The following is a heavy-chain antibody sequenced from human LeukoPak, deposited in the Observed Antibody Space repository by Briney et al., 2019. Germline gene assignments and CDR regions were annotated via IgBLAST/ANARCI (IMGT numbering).Heavy chain of an antibody. Sequence: GSLRLSCAASGFSFRGYWMSWVRQAPGKGLEWVSSISSSSSYIYYADSVKGRFTISRDNAKNSLYLQMNSLRAEDTAVYYCARDIGAYCGGDCYSGSLDYWGQGTLVTVSS. CDR2: ISSSSSYI. D-gene: IGHD2-21*02. CDR3: ARDIGAYCGGDCYSGSLDY. J-gene: IGHJ4*02. CDR1: GFSFRGYW. V-gene: IGHV3-21*01.